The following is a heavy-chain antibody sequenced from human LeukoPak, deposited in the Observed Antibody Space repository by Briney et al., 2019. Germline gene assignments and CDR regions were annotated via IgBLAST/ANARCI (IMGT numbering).Heavy chain of an antibody. CDR2: IKQDGSEK. CDR3: ARTLYYYDSSGYYPNWFDP. J-gene: IGHJ5*02. CDR1: GFTFSSYW. D-gene: IGHD3-22*01. V-gene: IGHV3-7*03. Sequence: PGGSLRLSCAASGFTFSSYWMSWVRQAPGEGREWVANIKQDGSEKYYVDSVKGRFTISRDNAKNSLYLQMNSLRAEDTAVYYCARTLYYYDSSGYYPNWFDPWGQGTLVTVSS.